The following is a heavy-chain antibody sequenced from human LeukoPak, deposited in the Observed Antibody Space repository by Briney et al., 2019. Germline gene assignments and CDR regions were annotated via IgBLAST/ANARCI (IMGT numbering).Heavy chain of an antibody. Sequence: SETLSLTCAVYGGSFSGYYWSWIRQPPGKGLEWIGSIYYSGSTYYNPSLKSRVTISVDTSKNQFSLKLSSVTAADTAVYYCARGPFGRRNWNTGWFDPWGQGTLVTVSS. CDR1: GGSFSGYY. CDR3: ARGPFGRRNWNTGWFDP. D-gene: IGHD1/OR15-1a*01. J-gene: IGHJ5*02. CDR2: IYYSGST. V-gene: IGHV4-34*01.